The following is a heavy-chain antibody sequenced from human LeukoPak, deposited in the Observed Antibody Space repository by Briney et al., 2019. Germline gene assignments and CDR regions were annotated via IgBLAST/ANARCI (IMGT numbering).Heavy chain of an antibody. CDR3: ATRTTLLRYFDWLFHPFDF. CDR2: FDPEDGET. D-gene: IGHD3-9*01. J-gene: IGHJ4*02. CDR1: GYTLTELS. V-gene: IGHV1-24*01. Sequence: ASVKVSCKVSGYTLTELSMHWVRQAPGKGLEWMGGFDPEDGETIYSQKFQGRVTMTEDTSTDTAYMELSGLRSEDTAVYYCATRTTLLRYFDWLFHPFDFWGQGTLVTVSS.